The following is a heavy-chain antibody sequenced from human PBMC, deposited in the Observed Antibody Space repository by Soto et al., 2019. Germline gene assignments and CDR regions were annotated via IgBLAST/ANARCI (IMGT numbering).Heavy chain of an antibody. CDR2: IYYSGST. V-gene: IGHV4-30-4*01. CDR1: GGSISSGDYY. CDR3: ASYSLSTVTTDY. Sequence: SETLSLTCTVSGGSISSGDYYWSWIRQPPGKGLEWIGYIYYSGSTYYNPSLKSRVTISVDTSKNQFSLKLSSVTAADTAVYYCASYSLSTVTTDYWGQGTLVTVSS. J-gene: IGHJ4*02. D-gene: IGHD4-17*01.